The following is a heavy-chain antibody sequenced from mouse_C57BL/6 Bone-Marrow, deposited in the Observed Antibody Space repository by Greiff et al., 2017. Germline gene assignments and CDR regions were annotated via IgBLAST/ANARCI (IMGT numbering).Heavy chain of an antibody. D-gene: IGHD1-1*01. CDR3: ARPITTVVAPYWYFDV. V-gene: IGHV1-61*01. Sequence: QVQLQQPGAELVRPGSSVKLSCKASGYTFTSYWMDWVKQRPGQGLEWIGNIYPSDSETHYNQKFKDKATLTVDKSSSTAYMQLSSLTSEDSAVYYCARPITTVVAPYWYFDVWGTGTTVTVSS. CDR2: IYPSDSET. J-gene: IGHJ1*03. CDR1: GYTFTSYW.